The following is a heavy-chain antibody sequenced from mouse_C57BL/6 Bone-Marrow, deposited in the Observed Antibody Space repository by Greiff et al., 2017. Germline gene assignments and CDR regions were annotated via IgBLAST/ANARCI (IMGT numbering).Heavy chain of an antibody. CDR2: IYPGDGGT. CDR1: GYAFSSSW. V-gene: IGHV1-82*01. Sequence: QVQLKESGPELVKPGASVKISCKASGYAFSSSWMNWVKQRPGKGLEWIGRIYPGDGGTNYNGKFKGKATLTADKSSSTAYMQLSSLTSEDSAVYFCARHYYGFAYWGQGTLVTVSA. J-gene: IGHJ3*01. D-gene: IGHD1-2*01. CDR3: ARHYYGFAY.